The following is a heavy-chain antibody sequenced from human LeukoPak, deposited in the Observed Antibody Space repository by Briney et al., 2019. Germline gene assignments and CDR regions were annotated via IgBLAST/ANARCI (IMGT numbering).Heavy chain of an antibody. CDR3: AKGVRFGVVIASYYFDY. D-gene: IGHD3-3*01. CDR2: ISWNSGSI. J-gene: IGHJ4*02. V-gene: IGHV3-9*01. CDR1: GFTFDDYA. Sequence: GGSLRHSCAASGFTFDDYAMHWVRQAPGKGLEWVSGISWNSGSIGYADSVKGRFTISRDNAKNSLYLQMNSLRAEDTALYYCAKGVRFGVVIASYYFDYWGQGTLVTVSS.